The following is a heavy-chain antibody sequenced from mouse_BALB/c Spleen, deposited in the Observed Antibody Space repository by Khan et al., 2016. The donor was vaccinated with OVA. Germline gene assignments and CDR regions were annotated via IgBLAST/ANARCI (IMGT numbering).Heavy chain of an antibody. CDR1: GYTFTSNT. D-gene: IGHD2-14*01. J-gene: IGHJ4*01. V-gene: IGHV1-4*01. Sequence: VKLQESGAELARPGASMRMSCKASGYTFTSNTMHWIKQRPGQGLEWIGYINPRSGYTNYNQNFKDKATLTADKSSSTAYMQLSSLTSEDSAVYYCARRTTGYTMDSWGQGTSVTVSS. CDR2: INPRSGYT. CDR3: ARRTTGYTMDS.